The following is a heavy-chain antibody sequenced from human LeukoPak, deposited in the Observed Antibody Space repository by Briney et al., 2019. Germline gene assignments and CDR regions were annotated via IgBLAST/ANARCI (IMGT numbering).Heavy chain of an antibody. CDR2: INHSGST. CDR3: ARGLRFLEWTDY. V-gene: IGHV4-34*01. CDR1: GGSFSGYY. Sequence: PSETLSLTCAVYGGSFSGYYWSWIRQPPGKGLEWIGEINHSGSTNYNPSLKSRVTISVDTSKNQFSLKLSSVTAADTAVYYCARGLRFLEWTDYWGQGTLVTVSS. D-gene: IGHD3-3*01. J-gene: IGHJ4*02.